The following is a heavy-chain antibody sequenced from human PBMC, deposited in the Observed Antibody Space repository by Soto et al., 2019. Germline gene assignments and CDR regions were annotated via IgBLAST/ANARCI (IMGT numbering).Heavy chain of an antibody. Sequence: PGGSLRLSCAASGFTVSSNYMSWVRQAPGKGLEWVSVIYSGGSTYYADSVKGRFTISRDNSKNTLYLQMNSLRAEDTAVYYCARGRSGVFWSGYYYYYGMDVWGQGTTVTVSS. CDR3: ARGRSGVFWSGYYYYYGMDV. CDR1: GFTVSSNY. J-gene: IGHJ6*02. D-gene: IGHD3-3*01. CDR2: IYSGGST. V-gene: IGHV3-66*01.